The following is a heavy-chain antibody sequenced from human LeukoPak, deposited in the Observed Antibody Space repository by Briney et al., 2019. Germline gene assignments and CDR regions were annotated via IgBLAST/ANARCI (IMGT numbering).Heavy chain of an antibody. CDR1: GASFSGGSFSGYS. CDR3: GEDWDDYGPLKVFDI. V-gene: IGHV4-34*01. Sequence: SETLSLTCIVHGASFSGGSFSGYSWAWIRQPPGKGVEWDGQITNKGDTDYNRVLLSRLTISQEASRNQVSLNLRSVTAADTGVYCAGEDWDDYGPLKVFDIWGQGTTVTVSP. CDR2: ITNKGDT. D-gene: IGHD4-17*01. J-gene: IGHJ3*02.